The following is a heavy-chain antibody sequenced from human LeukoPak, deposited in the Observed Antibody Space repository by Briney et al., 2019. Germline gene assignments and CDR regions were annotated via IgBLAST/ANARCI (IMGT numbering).Heavy chain of an antibody. CDR1: GGTFSSYA. V-gene: IGHV1-69*10. J-gene: IGHJ3*02. D-gene: IGHD3-22*01. CDR2: SSAYNGNT. Sequence: SVKVSCKASGGTFSSYAISWVRQAPGQGLEWMGWSSAYNGNTNYAQKFQGRVTITADKSTSTAYMELSSLRSEDTAVYYCASSSGYLDASDIWGQGTMVTVSS. CDR3: ASSSGYLDASDI.